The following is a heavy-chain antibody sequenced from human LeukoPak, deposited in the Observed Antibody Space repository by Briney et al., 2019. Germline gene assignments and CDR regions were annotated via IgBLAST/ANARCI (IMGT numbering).Heavy chain of an antibody. J-gene: IGHJ5*02. CDR3: ALGSITCCGSNWLDP. V-gene: IGHV5-51*01. CDR2: IYGGDSET. D-gene: IGHD2-2*01. Sequence: GESLKISCKASGYNFANYWIGWVRQMPGKGLEWMGVIYGGDSETRYSPSFQGQVTFSADKSISTAYLHWNSLKASDTAMYYCALGSITCCGSNWLDPWGQGTLVTVSS. CDR1: GYNFANYW.